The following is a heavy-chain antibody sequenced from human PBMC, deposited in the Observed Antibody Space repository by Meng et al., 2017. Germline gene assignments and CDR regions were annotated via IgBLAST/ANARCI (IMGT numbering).Heavy chain of an antibody. D-gene: IGHD2/OR15-2a*01. CDR1: GCSISSGGYY. J-gene: IGHJ4*02. V-gene: IGHV4-31*03. CDR2: IYYSGST. CDR3: ARVPTTDYFDY. Sequence: QGHLPGSAPGLVNPSHTLSLTCTVSGCSISSGGYYWSWICQHPGKVLEWIGYIYYSGSTYYNPSLKSRVTISVDTSKNQFSLKLSSVTAADTAVYYCARVPTTDYFDYWGQGTLVTVSS.